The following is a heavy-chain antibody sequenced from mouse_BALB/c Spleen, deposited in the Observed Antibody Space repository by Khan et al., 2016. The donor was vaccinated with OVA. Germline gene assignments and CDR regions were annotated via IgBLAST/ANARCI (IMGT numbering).Heavy chain of an antibody. CDR2: INTYTGEP. CDR3: ARYMPYWYFDV. CDR1: GYTFTNYG. D-gene: IGHD1-3*01. Sequence: QSQLVQSGPELKKPGETVKISCKASGYTFTNYGMNWVKQAPGKGLKWMGWINTYTGEPTYADDFKGRFAFSLETSASTAYLQINNLKNEDTATYFCARYMPYWYFDVWGAGTTVTVSS. J-gene: IGHJ1*01. V-gene: IGHV9-3-1*01.